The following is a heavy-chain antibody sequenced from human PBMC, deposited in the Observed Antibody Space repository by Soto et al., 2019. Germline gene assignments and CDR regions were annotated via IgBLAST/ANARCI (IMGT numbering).Heavy chain of an antibody. Sequence: SETLSLTCNVSGGSVSSVNAYWTWIRQPPGKGLEWIGYIFYRGSTSYNPSLRSRVPISMDTSKNQFSLTLSSVTAADTAVYYCARDNYGSGSYSPFDYWGPGTLVNV. CDR1: GGSVSSVNAY. CDR3: ARDNYGSGSYSPFDY. D-gene: IGHD3-10*01. J-gene: IGHJ4*02. V-gene: IGHV4-30-4*01. CDR2: IFYRGST.